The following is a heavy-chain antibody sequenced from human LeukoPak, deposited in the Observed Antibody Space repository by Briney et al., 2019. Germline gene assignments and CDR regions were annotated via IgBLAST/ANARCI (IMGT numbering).Heavy chain of an antibody. CDR2: IGSSNSNI. CDR3: ARDGGHHVFDN. V-gene: IGHV3-48*03. Sequence: GGSLRLSCAACGFNFSNYEMNLVRQAPGKGLEWVSYIGSSNSNIYYADSVKGRFTISRDNAKNSLYLQMNSLRAEDAAVYYCARDGGHHVFDNWGQGTLVTVSS. D-gene: IGHD2-15*01. J-gene: IGHJ4*02. CDR1: GFNFSNYE.